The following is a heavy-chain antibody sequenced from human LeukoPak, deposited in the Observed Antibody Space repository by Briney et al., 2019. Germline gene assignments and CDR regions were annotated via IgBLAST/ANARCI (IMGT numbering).Heavy chain of an antibody. CDR3: AELGITMIGGV. CDR2: ISSTGTTI. V-gene: IGHV3-48*03. J-gene: IGHJ6*04. D-gene: IGHD3-10*02. Sequence: GGSLRLSCAASGFTFSSYEMNWVRQAPGKGLEWVSYISSTGTTIYYADSVKGRFTISRDNAKNSLYLQMNSLRAEDTAVYYCAELGITMIGGVWGKGTTVTISS. CDR1: GFTFSSYE.